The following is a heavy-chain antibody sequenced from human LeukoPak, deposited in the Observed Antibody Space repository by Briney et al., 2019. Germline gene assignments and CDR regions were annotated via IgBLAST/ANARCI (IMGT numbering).Heavy chain of an antibody. CDR1: GGSISSYY. CDR3: ARESSGWKSQIGY. D-gene: IGHD6-19*01. J-gene: IGHJ4*02. Sequence: PSETLSLTCTVSGGSISSYYWRWIRQPPGKGLEWLGYIYYSGSTNYNPSLKSRVTISVDTSKNQFSLKLSSVTAADTAVYYCARESSGWKSQIGYWGQGTLVTVSS. CDR2: IYYSGST. V-gene: IGHV4-59*01.